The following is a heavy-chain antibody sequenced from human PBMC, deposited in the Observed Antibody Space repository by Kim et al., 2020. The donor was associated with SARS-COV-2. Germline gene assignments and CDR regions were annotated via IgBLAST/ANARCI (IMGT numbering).Heavy chain of an antibody. J-gene: IGHJ4*02. CDR3: ARDRIAAAATGY. Sequence: YNVESVEGRFTISRDNAKESLYLHMNSLRAEDTAVYYCARDRIAAAATGYWGQGTLVTVSS. D-gene: IGHD6-13*01. V-gene: IGHV3-7*03.